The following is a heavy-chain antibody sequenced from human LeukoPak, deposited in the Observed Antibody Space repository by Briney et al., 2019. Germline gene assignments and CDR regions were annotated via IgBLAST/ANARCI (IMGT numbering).Heavy chain of an antibody. CDR1: GFTFSSYW. CDR2: INTDGSSA. CDR3: TRQMPAIRYFDF. Sequence: HAGGSLRLSCAASGFTFSSYWMHWVRQAPGQGLVWVSLINTDGSSATYADSVKGRFTISRDNARNTLYLQMNSLRAEDTAVHYCTRQMPAIRYFDFWGQGTLVTVSS. J-gene: IGHJ4*02. V-gene: IGHV3-74*01. D-gene: IGHD5-24*01.